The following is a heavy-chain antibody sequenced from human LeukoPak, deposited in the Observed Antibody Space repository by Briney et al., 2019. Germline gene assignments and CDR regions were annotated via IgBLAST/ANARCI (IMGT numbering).Heavy chain of an antibody. CDR1: GGTFSSYA. CDR3: ARGLRFLEWFDY. J-gene: IGHJ4*02. CDR2: IIPIFGTA. Sequence: SVKVSCKASGGTFSSYAISWVRQAPGQGLEWMGGIIPIFGTANYAQKFQGRVTITTDESTSTAYMELSSLRSEDTAVYYCARGLRFLEWFDYWGQGTLVTVSS. V-gene: IGHV1-69*05. D-gene: IGHD3-3*01.